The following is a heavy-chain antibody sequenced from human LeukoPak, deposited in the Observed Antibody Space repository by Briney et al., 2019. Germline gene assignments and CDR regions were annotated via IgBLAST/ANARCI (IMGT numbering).Heavy chain of an antibody. CDR1: GFTFSSYG. D-gene: IGHD5-18*01. J-gene: IGHJ4*02. Sequence: GGSLRLSCAASGFTFSSYGMHWVRQAPGKGLEWVAFIRYDGSNKYYADSVKGRFTISGDNSKNTLYLQMNSLRAEDTAVYYCAKDRKRIQLWSTGDYWGQGTLVTVSS. CDR2: IRYDGSNK. V-gene: IGHV3-30*02. CDR3: AKDRKRIQLWSTGDY.